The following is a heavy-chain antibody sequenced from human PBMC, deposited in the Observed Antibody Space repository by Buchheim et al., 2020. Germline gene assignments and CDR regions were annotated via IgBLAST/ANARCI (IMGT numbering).Heavy chain of an antibody. Sequence: EVQLLESGGGLVQPGGSLRLSCAASGFTFSNYAMTWVRQAPGKGLEWVSGISGSRDYTYYADSVKGRFTIYREHSKNKLHLQMNSLRAEDTAVYYCAKTRDSSGSFMLNWGQGTL. CDR3: AKTRDSSGSFMLN. CDR1: GFTFSNYA. CDR2: ISGSRDYT. J-gene: IGHJ4*02. D-gene: IGHD6-19*01. V-gene: IGHV3-23*01.